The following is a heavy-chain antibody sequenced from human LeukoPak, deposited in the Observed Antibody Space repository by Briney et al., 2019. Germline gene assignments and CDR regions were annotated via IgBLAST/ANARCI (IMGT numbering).Heavy chain of an antibody. D-gene: IGHD4-17*01. V-gene: IGHV3-48*03. CDR2: ISSSGSTI. Sequence: GGSLRLSCAASGFTFSSNEMNWVRQAPGKGLEWVSYISSSGSTIYYADSVKGRFTISRDNAKNSVNLQMNILRADDTAVYFCARGDGDYAFDYWGQGTLVTVSS. J-gene: IGHJ4*02. CDR1: GFTFSSNE. CDR3: ARGDGDYAFDY.